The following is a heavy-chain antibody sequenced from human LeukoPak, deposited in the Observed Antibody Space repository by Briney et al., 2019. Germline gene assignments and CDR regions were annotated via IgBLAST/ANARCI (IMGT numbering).Heavy chain of an antibody. Sequence: SVKVSCKASGFTFSTSAMQWVRQARGQRLEWIGWIVVGSGHTNYAQKFQERVTITRDVSTSTAYMELSNLRSEDTAVYYCAATIAADTAYYGMDVWGQGTTVTVSS. J-gene: IGHJ6*02. CDR1: GFTFSTSA. CDR2: IVVGSGHT. D-gene: IGHD6-13*01. CDR3: AATIAADTAYYGMDV. V-gene: IGHV1-58*02.